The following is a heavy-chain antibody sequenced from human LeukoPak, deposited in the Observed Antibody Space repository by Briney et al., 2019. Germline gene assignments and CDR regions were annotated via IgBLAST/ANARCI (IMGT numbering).Heavy chain of an antibody. CDR2: INHSGST. Sequence: PSETLSLTCTVSGGSISPYYWSWIRQPPGKGLEWIGEINHSGSTNYNSSLKSRVTISVDTSKNQFSLKLSSVTAADTAVYYCARGYYGSGSHCCHMDVWGKGTTITVS. D-gene: IGHD3-10*01. V-gene: IGHV4-34*01. CDR3: ARGYYGSGSHCCHMDV. CDR1: GGSISPYY. J-gene: IGHJ6*03.